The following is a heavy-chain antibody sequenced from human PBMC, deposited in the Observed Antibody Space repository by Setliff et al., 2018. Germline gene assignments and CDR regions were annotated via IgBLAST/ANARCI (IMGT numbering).Heavy chain of an antibody. D-gene: IGHD5-18*01. V-gene: IGHV3-66*01. CDR3: ARVYAYSYGFDS. CDR1: GFTVTSNY. J-gene: IGHJ4*02. CDR2: IYTAGRT. Sequence: GGSLRLSCTASGFTVTSNYMSWVRQAAGKGLDWVSLIYTAGRTYYADSVKGRFTISRDNAKNSLYLQMNSLRAEDTAVYYCARVYAYSYGFDSWGQGTQVTVSS.